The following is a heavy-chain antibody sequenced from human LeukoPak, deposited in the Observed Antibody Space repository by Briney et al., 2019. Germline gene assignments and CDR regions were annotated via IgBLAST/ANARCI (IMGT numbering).Heavy chain of an antibody. CDR1: GFTLSDYW. D-gene: IGHD3-10*01. CDR3: TRSRKTTMVRGTSYFDY. V-gene: IGHV3-7*01. Sequence: GGSLRLSCAASGFTLSDYWMSWVRQAPGKGLEWVANIKKDGSEKYYVDSVKGRYTISRDNAKNSLYLQLNSPSAEDTAVYFCTRSRKTTMVRGTSYFDYWGQGTLVTVSS. J-gene: IGHJ4*02. CDR2: IKKDGSEK.